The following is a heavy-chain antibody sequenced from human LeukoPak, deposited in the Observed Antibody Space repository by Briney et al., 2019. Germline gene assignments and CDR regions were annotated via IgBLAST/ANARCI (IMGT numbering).Heavy chain of an antibody. CDR2: IYYSGRT. V-gene: IGHV4-39*01. D-gene: IGHD2/OR15-2a*01. CDR1: GGSISSSSYY. CDR3: ARHNKAFDI. Sequence: SETLSLTCSVSGGSISSSSYYWGWIRQPPGKGLEWIGSIYYSGRTYYNPSLKSRVTISVDTSKSQFTLKLSSVTAADTAVYYCARHNKAFDIWGQGTMVTVSS. J-gene: IGHJ3*02.